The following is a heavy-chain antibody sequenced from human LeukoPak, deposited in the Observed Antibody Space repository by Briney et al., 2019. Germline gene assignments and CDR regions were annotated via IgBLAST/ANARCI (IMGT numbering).Heavy chain of an antibody. V-gene: IGHV3-23*01. D-gene: IGHD2-2*01. CDR2: ISGSGGST. CDR1: GFTFSSYA. Sequence: GGSLRLSCAASGFTFSSYAMSWVRQAPGKGLEWVSAISGSGGSTYYADSVKGRFTISRDNSKNTLYLQMNSLRAEDTAVYYCAKERTDMSSTGWDAFDIWGQGTMVTVSS. CDR3: AKERTDMSSTGWDAFDI. J-gene: IGHJ3*02.